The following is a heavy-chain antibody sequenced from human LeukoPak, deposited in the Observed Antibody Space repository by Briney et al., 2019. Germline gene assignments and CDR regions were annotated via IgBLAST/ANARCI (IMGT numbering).Heavy chain of an antibody. CDR3: ARDGVEFYNWFDP. V-gene: IGHV3-74*01. CDR2: INSDGSST. Sequence: PGGSLRLSCAASGFTFSNHGMNWVRQAPGKGLVWVSRINSDGSSTSYADSVKGRFTISRDNAKNTLYLQMNSLRAEDTAVYYCARDGVEFYNWFDPWGQGTLVTVSS. CDR1: GFTFSNHG. J-gene: IGHJ5*02. D-gene: IGHD2-21*01.